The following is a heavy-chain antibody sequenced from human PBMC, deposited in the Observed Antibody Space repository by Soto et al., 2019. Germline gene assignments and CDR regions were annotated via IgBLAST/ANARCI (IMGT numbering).Heavy chain of an antibody. CDR3: AKDRGYDSSGALDY. V-gene: IGHV3-30*18. J-gene: IGHJ4*02. D-gene: IGHD3-22*01. CDR2: ISYDGSNK. Sequence: PGGSLRLSCAASGFTFSSYGMHWVRQAPGKGLEWVAVISYDGSNKYYADSVKGRFTISRDNSKNTLYLQMNSLRAEDTAVYYCAKDRGYDSSGALDYWGQGTLVTVSS. CDR1: GFTFSSYG.